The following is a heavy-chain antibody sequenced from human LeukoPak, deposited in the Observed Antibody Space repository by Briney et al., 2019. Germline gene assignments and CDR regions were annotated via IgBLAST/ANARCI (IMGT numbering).Heavy chain of an antibody. V-gene: IGHV4-59*08. J-gene: IGHJ4*02. D-gene: IGHD1-26*01. CDR3: ARVSGSNWLDY. Sequence: PSETLSLTCTVSGGSISSYYWSWIRQPPGKGLEWIGYIYYSGSTNYNPSLKSRVTISVDTSKNQFSLNLGSVTAADTAVYYCARVSGSNWLDYWGQGTLVTVSS. CDR2: IYYSGST. CDR1: GGSISSYY.